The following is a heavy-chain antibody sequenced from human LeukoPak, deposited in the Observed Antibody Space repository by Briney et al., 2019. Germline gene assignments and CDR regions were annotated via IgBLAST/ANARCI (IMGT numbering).Heavy chain of an antibody. CDR1: GYTFTSYA. V-gene: IGHV7-4-1*02. J-gene: IGHJ4*02. Sequence: GASVKVSCKASGYTFTSYAMNWVRQAPGQGLEWMGWINTNTGNPTYAQGLTGRFVFSLDTSVSTAYLQISSLKAEDTAVYYCARDQDYYYGSGSYPDYWGQGTLVTVSS. CDR2: INTNTGNP. D-gene: IGHD3-10*01. CDR3: ARDQDYYYGSGSYPDY.